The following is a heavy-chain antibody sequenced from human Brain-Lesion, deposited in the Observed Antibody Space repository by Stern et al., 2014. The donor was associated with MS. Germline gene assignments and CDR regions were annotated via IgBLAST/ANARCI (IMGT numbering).Heavy chain of an antibody. D-gene: IGHD6-19*01. CDR3: ARDPETYTSAWYGWFDP. J-gene: IGHJ5*02. CDR1: GYSISNDYH. V-gene: IGHV4-38-2*02. CDR2: IHHSGSI. Sequence: VQLVESGPGLVKPSETLALTCSVSGYSISNDYHWVWMRQAPGQGLEWIGSIHHSGSIYHNPSLRSRFSLSVDTSQNQFSPRMTSVTAADTAVYYCARDPETYTSAWYGWFDPWGQGILVTVSS.